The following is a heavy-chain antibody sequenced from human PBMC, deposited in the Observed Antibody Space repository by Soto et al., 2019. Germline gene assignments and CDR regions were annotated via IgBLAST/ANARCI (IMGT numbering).Heavy chain of an antibody. Sequence: QVPLQESGPGLVKPSETLSLTCTVSGGSISRYYWNWLRQPAGKGLEWIGRIYTSGPTNYNPSLKRRVTMSIDTSKNHFSLKLSSVTAADTVVYYCARALLSGASVSLMCNWLDPWGQGTLVTVSS. J-gene: IGHJ5*02. D-gene: IGHD6-25*01. CDR1: GGSISRYY. V-gene: IGHV4-4*07. CDR3: ARALLSGASVSLMCNWLDP. CDR2: IYTSGPT.